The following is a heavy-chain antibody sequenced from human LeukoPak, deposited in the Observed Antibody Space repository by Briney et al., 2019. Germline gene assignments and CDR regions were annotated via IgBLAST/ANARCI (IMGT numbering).Heavy chain of an antibody. CDR1: GFTFSSYG. Sequence: GGSLRLSCAASGFTFSSYGIHWVRQAPGKGLEWVAFIRYDGSNKYYADSVKGRFTISRDNSKNTLYLQMNSLRAEDTAVYYCAKEMRYYDSSGYPPDAFDIWGQGTMVTVSS. CDR3: AKEMRYYDSSGYPPDAFDI. D-gene: IGHD3-22*01. V-gene: IGHV3-30*02. CDR2: IRYDGSNK. J-gene: IGHJ3*02.